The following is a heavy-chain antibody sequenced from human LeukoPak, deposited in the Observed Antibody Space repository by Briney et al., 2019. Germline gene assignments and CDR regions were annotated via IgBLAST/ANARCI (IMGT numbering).Heavy chain of an antibody. V-gene: IGHV3-23*01. CDR3: AKVYYYDSRAGPIDY. CDR2: ISGSGGST. Sequence: PGRSLRLSCAASGFTFSSYAMSWVRQAPGKGLEWVSAISGSGGSTYYADSVKGRFTISRDNSKNTLYLQMNSLRAEDTAVYYCAKVYYYDSRAGPIDYWGQGTLVTVSS. J-gene: IGHJ4*02. D-gene: IGHD3-22*01. CDR1: GFTFSSYA.